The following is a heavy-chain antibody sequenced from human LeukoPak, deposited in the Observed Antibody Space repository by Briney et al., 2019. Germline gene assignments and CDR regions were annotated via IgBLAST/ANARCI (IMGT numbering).Heavy chain of an antibody. CDR3: AKDAQRGFDYSNSLEH. D-gene: IGHD4-11*01. CDR1: GFTFSSYS. CDR2: IWNDGSNK. Sequence: GGSLRLSCAASGFTFSSYSMNWVRQAPGKGLEWGAVIWNDGSNKYYGDSVKGRFTISRDNSKNPLYLQMNSLTVEDTAVYYCAKDAQRGFDYSNSLEHWGQGTLVTVSS. V-gene: IGHV3-33*06. J-gene: IGHJ5*02.